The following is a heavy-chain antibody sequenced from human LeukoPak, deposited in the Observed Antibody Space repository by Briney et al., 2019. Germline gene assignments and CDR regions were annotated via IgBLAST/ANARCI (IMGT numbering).Heavy chain of an antibody. Sequence: GGSLRLSCAASGFTFSSYGMHWVRQAPGKGLEWVAVIWYDGSNKYYADSVKGRFTISRDNAKNSLYLQMNNLRAEDTAVYYCARDLGYCSGDVCYPAWFDPWGQGTLVTVSS. CDR2: IWYDGSNK. CDR3: ARDLGYCSGDVCYPAWFDP. CDR1: GFTFSSYG. J-gene: IGHJ5*02. V-gene: IGHV3-33*01. D-gene: IGHD2-15*01.